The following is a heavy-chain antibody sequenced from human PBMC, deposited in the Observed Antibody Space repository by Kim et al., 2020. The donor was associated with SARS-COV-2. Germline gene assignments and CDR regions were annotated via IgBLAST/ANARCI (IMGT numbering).Heavy chain of an antibody. D-gene: IGHD1-7*01. V-gene: IGHV3-30-3*02. CDR3: AKELELRPSGFDY. Sequence: YADSVKGRFTISRDNSKNTLYLQMNSLRAEDTAVYYCAKELELRPSGFDYWGQGTLVTVSS. J-gene: IGHJ4*02.